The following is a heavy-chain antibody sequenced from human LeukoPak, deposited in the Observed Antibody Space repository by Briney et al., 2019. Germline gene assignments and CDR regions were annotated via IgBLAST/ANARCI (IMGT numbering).Heavy chain of an antibody. J-gene: IGHJ4*02. V-gene: IGHV4-34*01. D-gene: IGHD6-19*01. CDR3: ARGGNSGWYLDRFDY. CDR2: INHSGST. CDR1: GGSFSGYY. Sequence: PSETLSLTCAVYGGSFSGYYWSWIRQPPGKGLEWIGGINHSGSTNYNPSLKSRVTISVDTSKNQFSLKLSSVTAADTAVYYCARGGNSGWYLDRFDYWGQGTLVTVSS.